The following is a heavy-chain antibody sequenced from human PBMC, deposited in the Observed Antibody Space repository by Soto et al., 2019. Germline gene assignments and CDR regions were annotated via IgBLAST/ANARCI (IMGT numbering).Heavy chain of an antibody. Sequence: ASVKVSCKTSGYTFTTYGIHWVRQVPGQGLEWMGWISGYNKNTNYAQKFQGRVTITRDTSASTAYMELSSLRSEDTAVYYCARVPSGPRYSSAGALDYWGQGTLVTVSS. V-gene: IGHV1-18*01. J-gene: IGHJ4*02. CDR3: ARVPSGPRYSSAGALDY. D-gene: IGHD6-19*01. CDR2: ISGYNKNT. CDR1: GYTFTTYG.